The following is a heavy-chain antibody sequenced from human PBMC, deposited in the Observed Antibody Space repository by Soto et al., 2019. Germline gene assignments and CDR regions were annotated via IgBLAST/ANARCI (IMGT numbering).Heavy chain of an antibody. CDR2: ISAYNGNT. D-gene: IGHD6-19*01. V-gene: IGHV1-18*01. CDR1: GYTFTSYC. J-gene: IGHJ6*02. CDR3: ARARGDTSGWYSSV. Sequence: GASVNVSCKASGYTFTSYCISWVRQAPGQGLEWMGWISAYNGNTNYAQKLQGRVTMTTDTSTSTAYMELRSLRSDDTAVYYCARARGDTSGWYSSVWGQGTTVTVSS.